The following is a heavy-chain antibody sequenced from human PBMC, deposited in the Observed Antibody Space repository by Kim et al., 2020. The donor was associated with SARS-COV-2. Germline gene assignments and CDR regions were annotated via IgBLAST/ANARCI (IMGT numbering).Heavy chain of an antibody. Sequence: SVKVSCKASGGTFSSYAISWVRQAPGQGLEWMGGIIPIFGTANYAQKFQGRVTITADESTSTAYMELSSLRSEDTAVYYCARSCSSTSCREAFDYWGQGTLVTVSS. D-gene: IGHD2-2*01. V-gene: IGHV1-69*13. CDR3: ARSCSSTSCREAFDY. J-gene: IGHJ4*02. CDR1: GGTFSSYA. CDR2: IIPIFGTA.